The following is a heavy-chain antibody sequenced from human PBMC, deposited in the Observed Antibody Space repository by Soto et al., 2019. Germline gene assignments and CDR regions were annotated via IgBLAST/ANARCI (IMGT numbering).Heavy chain of an antibody. J-gene: IGHJ4*02. Sequence: SETLSLTCAVSGDSMSSSDYYWGWIRQPPGKGLEWIGSIYYSGSTYYNPSLQSRVAISVDTSKNQFSLKLKSGTAADTAIYYCARRTVNIRTFYSGLKTHCFDYWGQGAPVTGSS. CDR2: IYYSGST. CDR3: ARRTVNIRTFYSGLKTHCFDY. V-gene: IGHV4-39*01. CDR1: GDSMSSSDYY. D-gene: IGHD6-19*01.